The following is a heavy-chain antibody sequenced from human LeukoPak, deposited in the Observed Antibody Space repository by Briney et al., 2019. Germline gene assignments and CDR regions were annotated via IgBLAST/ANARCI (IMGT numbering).Heavy chain of an antibody. D-gene: IGHD2-2*01. CDR3: ARDPPGCSSTSCYGI. CDR2: IYTSGST. CDR1: GGSISSYY. J-gene: IGHJ4*02. Sequence: PSETLSPTCTVSGGSISSYYWSWIRQPAGKGLEWIGRIYTSGSTNYNPSLKSRVTMSVDTSKNQFSLKLSSVTAADTAVYYCARDPPGCSSTSCYGIWGQGTLVTVSS. V-gene: IGHV4-4*07.